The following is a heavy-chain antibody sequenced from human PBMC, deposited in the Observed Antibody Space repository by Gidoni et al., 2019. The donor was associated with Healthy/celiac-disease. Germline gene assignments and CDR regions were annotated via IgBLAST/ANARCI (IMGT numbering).Heavy chain of an antibody. Sequence: QVQLVQSGAEVKKPGASVKVSCKASGYTFTSYYMHWVRQAPGQGLEWMGIINPSGGSTSYAQKFQGRVTMTRDTSTSTVYMELSSLRSEDTAVYYCARSKGMITFGGVIPLDYWGQGTLVTVSS. CDR2: INPSGGST. D-gene: IGHD3-16*02. CDR1: GYTFTSYY. V-gene: IGHV1-46*03. CDR3: ARSKGMITFGGVIPLDY. J-gene: IGHJ4*02.